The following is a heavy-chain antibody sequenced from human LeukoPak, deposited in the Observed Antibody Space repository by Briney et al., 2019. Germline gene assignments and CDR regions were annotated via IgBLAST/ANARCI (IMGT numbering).Heavy chain of an antibody. D-gene: IGHD2-15*01. CDR2: INPNSGGT. Sequence: ASVKVSCKAAGYTCTGYYMFWVRQAPGQGLEWMGGINPNSGGTNYAQKIQGRVTMTRDTSISTAYMELSRLRSDDTAVYYCARGYCSGGSCYSVENWFDPWGQGTLVTVSS. CDR3: ARGYCSGGSCYSVENWFDP. V-gene: IGHV1-2*02. CDR1: GYTCTGYY. J-gene: IGHJ5*02.